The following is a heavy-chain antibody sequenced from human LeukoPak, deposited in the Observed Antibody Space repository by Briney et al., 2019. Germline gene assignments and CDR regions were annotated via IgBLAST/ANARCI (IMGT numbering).Heavy chain of an antibody. CDR3: ARDSSWSAFDY. CDR2: IYTSGST. J-gene: IGHJ4*02. Sequence: SETLSLTCTVSGGSISSYYWSWIRQPPGKGLEWIGYIYTSGSTNYNPSLKSRVTISVDTSKNQFSLKLSSVTAADTAVYYCARDSSWSAFDYWGQGTLVSVSS. CDR1: GGSISSYY. V-gene: IGHV4-4*09.